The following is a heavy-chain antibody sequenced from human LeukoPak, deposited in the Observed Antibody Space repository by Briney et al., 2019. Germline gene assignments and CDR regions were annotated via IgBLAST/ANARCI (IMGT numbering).Heavy chain of an antibody. D-gene: IGHD3-10*01. CDR3: ARGPMVRGVIIARNNWFDP. J-gene: IGHJ5*02. CDR1: GGSFSGYY. V-gene: IGHV4-34*01. Sequence: PSETLSLTCAVYGGSFSGYYWSWIRQPPGKGLEWIGEINHSGSTNYNPSLMSRVTISVDTSKNQFSLKLSSVTAADTAVYYCARGPMVRGVIIARNNWFDPWGQGTLVTVSS. CDR2: INHSGST.